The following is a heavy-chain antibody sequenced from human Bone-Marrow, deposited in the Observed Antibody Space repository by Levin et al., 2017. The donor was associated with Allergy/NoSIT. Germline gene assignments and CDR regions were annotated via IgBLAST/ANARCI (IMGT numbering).Heavy chain of an antibody. CDR2: LSNNSAGS. Sequence: GKGLDWVSGLSNNSAGSYFFLFVPFRFTISRDNSNDTLFLQMNSLRADDTAVYYCAQSQVPFERDFFDYWGQGTLVTVSS. J-gene: IGHJ4*02. D-gene: IGHD2-2*01. CDR3: AQSQVPFERDFFDY. V-gene: IGHV3-23*01.